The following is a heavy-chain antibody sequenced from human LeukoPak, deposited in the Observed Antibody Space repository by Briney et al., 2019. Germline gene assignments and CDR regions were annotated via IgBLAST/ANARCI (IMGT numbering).Heavy chain of an antibody. D-gene: IGHD3-22*01. J-gene: IGHJ4*02. CDR1: GGSFSDYY. V-gene: IGHV4-34*01. CDR3: ARVAHSDTSGYYLAY. Sequence: SETLSLSCAVYGGSFSDYYWSWIRQLPGKGLEWIGEINHSGSTNYNPSLKSRVTISVDTSKNQFSLKVNSVTAADTAVYYCARVAHSDTSGYYLAYWGQGTRVTVSS. CDR2: INHSGST.